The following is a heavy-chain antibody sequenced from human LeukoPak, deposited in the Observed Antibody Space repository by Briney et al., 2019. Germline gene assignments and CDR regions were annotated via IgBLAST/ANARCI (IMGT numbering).Heavy chain of an antibody. CDR3: GRDRTRQAY. D-gene: IGHD3-3*01. CDR1: GFTFNNYW. Sequence: GRSLRLSCAASGFTFNNYWMSWVRQTPGQGLDWVANIKEDGSEKYYLDSVKGRFTISRDNAKDSLYLQMNSLAAEDTAVYYCGRDRTRQAYWGQGTLVTVSS. V-gene: IGHV3-7*03. CDR2: IKEDGSEK. J-gene: IGHJ4*02.